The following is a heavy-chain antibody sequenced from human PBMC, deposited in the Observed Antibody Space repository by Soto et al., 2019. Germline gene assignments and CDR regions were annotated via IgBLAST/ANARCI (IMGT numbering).Heavy chain of an antibody. CDR2: IYWNDDK. V-gene: IGHV2-5*01. D-gene: IGHD6-19*01. J-gene: IGHJ4*02. CDR3: AHRPRGWYLFDY. CDR1: GFSLSTSGLG. Sequence: QITLKESGPTLVRPTQTLTLTCTFSGFSLSTSGLGVGWIRQPPGKALEWLALIYWNDDKRYSPSLKARLTITKDTSKNQVVLTKTNMDPVEAARYYFAHRPRGWYLFDYLGQGTLGTVPS.